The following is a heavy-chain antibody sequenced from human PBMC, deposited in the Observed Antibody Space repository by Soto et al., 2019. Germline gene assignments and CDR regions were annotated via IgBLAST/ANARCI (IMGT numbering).Heavy chain of an antibody. Sequence: QLQLQESGPGLVKPSETLSLTCTVSGGSISSSSYYWGWIRQPPGKGLEWIGSIYYSGSTYYNPSLKSRVTISVDTSKNQFSLKLSSVTAADTAVYYCATPWIAADGNSDYWGQGTLVTVSS. D-gene: IGHD6-13*01. CDR1: GGSISSSSYY. V-gene: IGHV4-39*01. CDR2: IYYSGST. J-gene: IGHJ4*02. CDR3: ATPWIAADGNSDY.